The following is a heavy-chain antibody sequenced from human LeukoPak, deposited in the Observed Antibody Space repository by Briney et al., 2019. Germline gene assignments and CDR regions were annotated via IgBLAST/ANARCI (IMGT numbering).Heavy chain of an antibody. D-gene: IGHD6-13*01. V-gene: IGHV3-23*01. Sequence: GGSLRLSCAASGFTFSSYAMSWVRRAPGKGLEWVSAISGSGGSTYYADSVKGRFTISRDNSKNTLYLQMNSLRAEDTAVYYCAKDVSDSSSWSNFDYWGQGTLVTVPS. CDR2: ISGSGGST. CDR1: GFTFSSYA. J-gene: IGHJ4*02. CDR3: AKDVSDSSSWSNFDY.